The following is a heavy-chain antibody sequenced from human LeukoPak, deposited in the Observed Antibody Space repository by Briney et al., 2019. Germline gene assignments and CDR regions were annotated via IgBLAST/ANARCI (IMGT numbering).Heavy chain of an antibody. D-gene: IGHD3-22*01. CDR3: AREGYYNKAPDY. V-gene: IGHV4-38-2*02. J-gene: IGHJ4*02. CDR2: INHSGST. CDR1: GYSISSSYY. Sequence: SETLSLTCTVFGYSISSSYYWGWIRQPPGKGLEWIGNINHSGSTYFNPSLKSRVTISIDTSKNQFSLKLSSVTAADTAVYYCAREGYYNKAPDYWGQGTLVTVSS.